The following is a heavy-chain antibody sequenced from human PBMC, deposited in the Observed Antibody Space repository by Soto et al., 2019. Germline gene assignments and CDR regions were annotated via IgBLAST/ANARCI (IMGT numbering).Heavy chain of an antibody. V-gene: IGHV3-53*04. CDR3: ARFRTTGSFWFDP. D-gene: IGHD2-8*02. CDR1: GFTVSSNY. J-gene: IGHJ5*02. Sequence: EVQLVESGGGLVQPGGSLRLSCAASGFTVSSNYMSWVHQAPGKGLEWVSVIYSGGSTYYADSVKGRFTISRHNSKNTLYLQMNSLRAEDTAVYYCARFRTTGSFWFDPWGQGTLVTVSS. CDR2: IYSGGST.